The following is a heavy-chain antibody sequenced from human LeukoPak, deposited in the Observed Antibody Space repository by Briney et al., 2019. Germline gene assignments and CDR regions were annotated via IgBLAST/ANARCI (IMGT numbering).Heavy chain of an antibody. J-gene: IGHJ4*02. CDR3: ARDPLIDCSGGSCYGYR. D-gene: IGHD2-15*01. V-gene: IGHV3-11*04. CDR1: GFTFSDYY. CDR2: ISSSGSTI. Sequence: PGGSLRLSCAASGFTFSDYYMSWIRQAPGKGLEWVSYISSSGSTIYYADSVKGRLTISRDNAKNSLYLQMNSLRDEDTAVYYCARDPLIDCSGGSCYGYRWGQGTLVTVSS.